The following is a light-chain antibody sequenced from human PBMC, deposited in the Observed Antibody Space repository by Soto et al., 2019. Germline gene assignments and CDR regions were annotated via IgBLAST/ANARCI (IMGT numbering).Light chain of an antibody. CDR3: SSYTSSSTV. CDR2: EVS. J-gene: IGLJ1*01. V-gene: IGLV2-14*01. CDR1: RSDVGGYNY. Sequence: SVLTRPPSVSGSPGQSITISCPATRSDVGGYNYVSWYQQHPGKAPKLMIYEVSNRPAGVSNRFSGSKSGNTGSLTISGLQAEDEADYYCSSYTSSSTVFGTGTKVTVL.